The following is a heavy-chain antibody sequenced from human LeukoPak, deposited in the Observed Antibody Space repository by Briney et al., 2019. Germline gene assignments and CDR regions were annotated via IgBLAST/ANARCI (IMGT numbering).Heavy chain of an antibody. CDR1: GFTFSSYA. Sequence: TGGSLRLSCAASGFTFSSYAMSWVRQAPGKGLEWVSAIRGSGGSTYYADSVKGRFTISRDNSKSTLYLQMNSLRAEDTAVYYCAKDLWDIVVVVAGFAGDYWGQGTLVTVSS. CDR3: AKDLWDIVVVVAGFAGDY. D-gene: IGHD2-15*01. J-gene: IGHJ4*02. CDR2: IRGSGGST. V-gene: IGHV3-23*01.